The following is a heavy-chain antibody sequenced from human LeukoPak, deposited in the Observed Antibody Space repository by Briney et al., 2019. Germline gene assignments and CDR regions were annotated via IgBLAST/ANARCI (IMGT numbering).Heavy chain of an antibody. CDR2: INPNSGGT. Sequence: ASVKVSCKAFGYTFTSNYMHWVRQAPGQGFEWMGWINPNSGGTNYAQKFQGRVTMTRDTSISTAYMELSRLRSDDTAVYYCARTSRTLAGYYYSLGYWGQGTLVTVSS. D-gene: IGHD3-9*01. J-gene: IGHJ4*02. CDR1: GYTFTSNY. V-gene: IGHV1-2*02. CDR3: ARTSRTLAGYYYSLGY.